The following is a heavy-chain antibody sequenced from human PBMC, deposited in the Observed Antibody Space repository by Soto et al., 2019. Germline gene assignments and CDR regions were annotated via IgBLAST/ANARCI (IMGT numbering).Heavy chain of an antibody. CDR2: FIPIFGAA. D-gene: IGHD3-10*01. CDR3: ASPRDNYYYNGMDV. V-gene: IGHV1-69*12. CDR1: GGTFSSYA. Sequence: QVQLVQSGAEVKKPGSSVKVSCKASGGTFSSYAISWVRQAPGQGLEWMGGFIPIFGAADYAQNFQGRVTIAADESTSTAYMELSSLRSKDTAAYYCASPRDNYYYNGMDVWGQGTTVTVSS. J-gene: IGHJ6*02.